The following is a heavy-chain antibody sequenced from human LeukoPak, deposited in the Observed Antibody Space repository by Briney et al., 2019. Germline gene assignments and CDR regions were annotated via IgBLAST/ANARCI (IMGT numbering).Heavy chain of an antibody. Sequence: GGSLRLSCTTSGLTFSTSGLNWVRQAPGKGLEWVASIGPTGFDRYHADSTKGRFTISRDNANNFLYLQMDSLRAEDTAVYYCATETNGRHYDYWGQGTLLTVSS. V-gene: IGHV3-21*06. J-gene: IGHJ4*02. CDR3: ATETNGRHYDY. CDR2: IGPTGFDR. CDR1: GLTFSTSG. D-gene: IGHD1-14*01.